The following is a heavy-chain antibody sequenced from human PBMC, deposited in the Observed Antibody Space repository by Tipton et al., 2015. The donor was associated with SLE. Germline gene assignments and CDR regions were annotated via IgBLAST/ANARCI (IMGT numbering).Heavy chain of an antibody. CDR1: GGSVSSGSYY. V-gene: IGHV4-61*02. CDR3: ARILGVVKSYYMDV. CDR2: IYTSGST. J-gene: IGHJ6*03. Sequence: GLVKPSETLSLTCTVSGGSVSSGSYYWSWIRQPAGKGLEWIGRIYTSGSTNYNPSLKSRVTISVDTSKNQFSLKLSSVTAADTAVYYCARILGVVKSYYMDVWGKGTTVTVSS. D-gene: IGHD3-3*01.